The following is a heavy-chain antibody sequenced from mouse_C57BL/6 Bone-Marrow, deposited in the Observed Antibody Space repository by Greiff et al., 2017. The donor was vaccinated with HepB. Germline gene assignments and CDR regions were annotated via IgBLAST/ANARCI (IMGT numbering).Heavy chain of an antibody. CDR1: GYTFTSYG. Sequence: QVQLKQSGAELARPGASVKLSCKASGYTFTSYGISWVKQRTGQGLEWIGEIYPRSGNTYYNEKFKGKATLTADKSSSTAYMELRSLTSEDSAVYFCARSLLWAMDYWGQGTSVTVSS. D-gene: IGHD2-1*01. V-gene: IGHV1-81*01. CDR2: IYPRSGNT. CDR3: ARSLLWAMDY. J-gene: IGHJ4*01.